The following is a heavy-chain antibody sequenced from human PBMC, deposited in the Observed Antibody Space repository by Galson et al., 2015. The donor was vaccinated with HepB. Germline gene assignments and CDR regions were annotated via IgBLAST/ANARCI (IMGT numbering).Heavy chain of an antibody. V-gene: IGHV1-24*01. D-gene: IGHD6-13*01. Sequence: SVKVSCKVSGYTLTELSMHWVRQAPGKGLEWMGGFDPEDGETIYAQKFQGRVTMTEDTSTDTAYMELSSLRSEDTAVYYCATARYSSSSWFAFDIWGQGTMVTVSS. J-gene: IGHJ3*02. CDR1: GYTLTELS. CDR3: ATARYSSSSWFAFDI. CDR2: FDPEDGET.